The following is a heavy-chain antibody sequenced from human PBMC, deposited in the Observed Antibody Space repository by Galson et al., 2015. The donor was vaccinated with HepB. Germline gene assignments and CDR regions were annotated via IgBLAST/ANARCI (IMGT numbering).Heavy chain of an antibody. Sequence: SVKVSCKASGYTFTNHAMHWVRQAPGQRLEWMGWISAGNGNTKYSQKFQGRVTITRDTSASTAYMELSSLTSEDTAMYFCSYSRGFHSNMRFDSWGQGTLVIVSS. D-gene: IGHD3-22*01. CDR3: SYSRGFHSNMRFDS. V-gene: IGHV1-3*01. CDR2: ISAGNGNT. CDR1: GYTFTNHA. J-gene: IGHJ4*02.